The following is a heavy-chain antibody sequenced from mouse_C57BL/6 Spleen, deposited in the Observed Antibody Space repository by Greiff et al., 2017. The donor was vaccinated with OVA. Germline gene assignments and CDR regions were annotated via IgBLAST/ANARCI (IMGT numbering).Heavy chain of an antibody. CDR2: IDPEDGET. Sequence: EVQRVESGAELVKPGASVKLSCTASGFNIKDYYMHWVKQRTEQGLEWIGRIDPEDGETKYAPKFQGKATITADKSSNTAYLQLSSLTSEDTAVYYCARNYYGSSPAWFAYWGQGTLVTVSA. V-gene: IGHV14-2*01. J-gene: IGHJ3*01. D-gene: IGHD1-1*01. CDR1: GFNIKDYY. CDR3: ARNYYGSSPAWFAY.